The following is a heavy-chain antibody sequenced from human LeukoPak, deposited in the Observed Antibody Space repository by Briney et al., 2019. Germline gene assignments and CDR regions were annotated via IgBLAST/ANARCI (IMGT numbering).Heavy chain of an antibody. CDR3: ARVPTPYCSSTSCYYFDY. V-gene: IGHV1-69*04. CDR1: GGTFSSYA. CDR2: IIPILGIA. Sequence: GASVKVSCKASGGTFSSYAISWVRQAPGQGLEWMGRIIPILGIANYAQKFQGRVTITADKSTSTAYMELSSLRSEDTAVYYCARVPTPYCSSTSCYYFDYWGQGTLVTVSS. D-gene: IGHD2-2*01. J-gene: IGHJ4*02.